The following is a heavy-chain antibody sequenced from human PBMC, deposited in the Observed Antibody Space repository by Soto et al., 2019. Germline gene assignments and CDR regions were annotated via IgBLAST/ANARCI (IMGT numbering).Heavy chain of an antibody. J-gene: IGHJ4*02. V-gene: IGHV3-48*02. CDR1: GFTFSGYS. CDR2: ISSLSSPR. Sequence: PGGSLRLSCAASGFTFSGYSMNWVRQAPGKALEWVSYISSLSSPRYYAESVEGRFIISRDNAKNSPYLQMNSLRDEDTAVYFCAREDILGARSFDYWGQGALVTVSS. CDR3: AREDILGARSFDY. D-gene: IGHD1-26*01.